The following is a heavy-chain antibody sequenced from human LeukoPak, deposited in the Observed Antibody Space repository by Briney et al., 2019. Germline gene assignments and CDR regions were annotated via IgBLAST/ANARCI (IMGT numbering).Heavy chain of an antibody. Sequence: GGSLRLSCAASGFTFSSYSMNWVRQAPGKGLEWVSYIISSSSTIYYADSVKGRFTISRDNAKNSLYLQMNSLRAEDTAVYYCANHLACGSTSCPPFDDWGQGTLVTVSS. D-gene: IGHD2-2*01. J-gene: IGHJ4*02. CDR3: ANHLACGSTSCPPFDD. V-gene: IGHV3-48*01. CDR1: GFTFSSYS. CDR2: IISSSSTI.